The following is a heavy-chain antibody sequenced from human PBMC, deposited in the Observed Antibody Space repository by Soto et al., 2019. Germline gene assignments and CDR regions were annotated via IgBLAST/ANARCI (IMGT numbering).Heavy chain of an antibody. Sequence: SVKVSCKASGGTFSSYAISWVRQAPGQGLEWMGGIIPIFGTANHAQKFQGRVTITADESTSTAYMELSSLRSEDTAVYYCARGGFVRVVTATHYYYYGMDVWGQGTTVTVSS. J-gene: IGHJ6*02. D-gene: IGHD2-21*02. CDR2: IIPIFGTA. CDR1: GGTFSSYA. CDR3: ARGGFVRVVTATHYYYYGMDV. V-gene: IGHV1-69*13.